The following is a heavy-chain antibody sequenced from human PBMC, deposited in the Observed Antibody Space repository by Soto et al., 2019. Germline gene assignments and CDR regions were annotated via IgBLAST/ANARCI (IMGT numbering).Heavy chain of an antibody. CDR2: INGDGSTT. Sequence: GGSLRLSCSASGFVFSSSWMHWVRQAPGKXLVWVSRINGDGSTTTYADFVKGRFTISRDNAKNTVTLQMNSLRAEDTAVYYCARINYYDSSGYYFTAFDMWGQGTMVTVSS. CDR1: GFVFSSSW. D-gene: IGHD3-22*01. J-gene: IGHJ3*02. V-gene: IGHV3-74*01. CDR3: ARINYYDSSGYYFTAFDM.